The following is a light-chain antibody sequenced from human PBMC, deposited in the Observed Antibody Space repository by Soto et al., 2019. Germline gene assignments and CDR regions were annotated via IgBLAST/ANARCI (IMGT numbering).Light chain of an antibody. J-gene: IGKJ1*01. CDR1: QSLLHSNGNTY. Sequence: EIVVTQSPLSLPVTPGEPASISCNSSQSLLHSNGNTYLDWYLQKPGQSPQLLIYLGSNRASGVPDRFSGSGSGTDFTLNISRVEAEDVGVYYCMQALHARTFGQGTKVEIK. CDR3: MQALHART. CDR2: LGS. V-gene: IGKV2-28*01.